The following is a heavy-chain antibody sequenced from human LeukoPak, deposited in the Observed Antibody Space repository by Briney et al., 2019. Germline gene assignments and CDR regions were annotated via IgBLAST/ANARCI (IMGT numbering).Heavy chain of an antibody. D-gene: IGHD3-22*01. V-gene: IGHV4-38-2*01. CDR2: IYHSGST. J-gene: IGHJ6*03. CDR3: ARPTYYYDSSGYYYFDYMDV. CDR1: GYSIGSGYY. Sequence: PSETLSLTCAVSGYSIGSGYYWGWIRQPPGKGLEWIGSIYHSGSTYYNPSLKSRVTISVDTSKNQFSLKLSSVTAADTAVYYCARPTYYYDSSGYYYFDYMDVWGKGTTVTVSS.